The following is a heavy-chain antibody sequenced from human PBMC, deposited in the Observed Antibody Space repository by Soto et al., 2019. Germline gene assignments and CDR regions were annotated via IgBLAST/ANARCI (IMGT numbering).Heavy chain of an antibody. D-gene: IGHD3-3*01. CDR1: GYTFTSYG. J-gene: IGHJ6*02. V-gene: IGHV1-18*04. CDR3: ARGGDFWSGYFYGMDV. Sequence: GASVKVSCKASGYTFTSYGISWVRQAPGQGLEWMGWISAYNGNTNYAQKPQGRVTMTTDTSTSTAYMELRSLRSDDTAVYYCARGGDFWSGYFYGMDVWGQGTTVTVSS. CDR2: ISAYNGNT.